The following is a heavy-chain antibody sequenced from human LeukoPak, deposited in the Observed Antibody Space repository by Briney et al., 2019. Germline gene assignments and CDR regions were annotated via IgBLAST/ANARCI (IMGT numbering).Heavy chain of an antibody. Sequence: SQTLSLTCTVSGGSISSSSYYWGWIRQPPGKGLEWIGSIYYSGSTYYNPSLKSRVTISVDTSKNQFSLKLSSVTAADTAVYYCARRYYDFWSGYPPFDYWGQGTLVTVSS. CDR2: IYYSGST. J-gene: IGHJ4*02. CDR3: ARRYYDFWSGYPPFDY. V-gene: IGHV4-39*01. CDR1: GGSISSSSYY. D-gene: IGHD3-3*01.